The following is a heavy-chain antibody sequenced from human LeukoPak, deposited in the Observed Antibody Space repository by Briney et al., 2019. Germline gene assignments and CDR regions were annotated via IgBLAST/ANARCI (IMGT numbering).Heavy chain of an antibody. CDR3: ARGNSGYDPSRMDV. Sequence: SETLSLTCAVYGGSFSGYYWSWIRQPPGKGLEWIGEINHSGSTNYNPPLKSRVTISVDTSNNQFSLKLSSVTAADTAVYYCARGNSGYDPSRMDVWGQGTTVTVSS. D-gene: IGHD5-12*01. CDR1: GGSFSGYY. J-gene: IGHJ6*02. CDR2: INHSGST. V-gene: IGHV4-34*01.